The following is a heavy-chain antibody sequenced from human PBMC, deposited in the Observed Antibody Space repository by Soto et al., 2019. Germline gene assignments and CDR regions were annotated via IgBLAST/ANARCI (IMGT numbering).Heavy chain of an antibody. V-gene: IGHV3-23*01. D-gene: IGHD3-3*01. CDR3: AKAYYDFWSGYYTWAVDY. Sequence: GGSLRLSCAASGFTFSSYAMSWVRQAPGKGLEWVSAISGSGGSTYYTDSVKGRFTISRDNSKNTLYLQMNSLRAEDTAVYYCAKAYYDFWSGYYTWAVDYWGQGTLVTVSS. CDR2: ISGSGGST. J-gene: IGHJ4*02. CDR1: GFTFSSYA.